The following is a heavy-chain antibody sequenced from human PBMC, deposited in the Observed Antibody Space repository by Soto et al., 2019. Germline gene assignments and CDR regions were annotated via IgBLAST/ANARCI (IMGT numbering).Heavy chain of an antibody. CDR3: ASSPDTAMVPPGYGMDV. V-gene: IGHV4-59*01. J-gene: IGHJ6*02. Sequence: SETLSLTCTVSGGSISSYYWSWIRQPPGKGLEWIGHIYYSGSTNYNPSLKSRVTISVDTSKNQFSLKLSSVTAADTAVYYCASSPDTAMVPPGYGMDVWGQGTTVTVSS. D-gene: IGHD5-18*01. CDR1: GGSISSYY. CDR2: IYYSGST.